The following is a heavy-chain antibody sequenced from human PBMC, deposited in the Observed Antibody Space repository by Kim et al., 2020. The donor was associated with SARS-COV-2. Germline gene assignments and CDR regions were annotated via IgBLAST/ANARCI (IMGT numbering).Heavy chain of an antibody. CDR2: IYHSGST. V-gene: IGHV4-4*02. D-gene: IGHD2-2*01. CDR3: ARDHSKYCSSTSCIPAILRYYYCGMDV. Sequence: SETLSLTCAVSGGSISSSNWWSWVRQPPGKGLEWIGEIYHSGSTNYNPSLKSRVTISVDKSKNQFSLKLSSVTAADTAVYYCARDHSKYCSSTSCIPAILRYYYCGMDVWGQGTTVTVSS. CDR1: GGSISSSNW. J-gene: IGHJ6*02.